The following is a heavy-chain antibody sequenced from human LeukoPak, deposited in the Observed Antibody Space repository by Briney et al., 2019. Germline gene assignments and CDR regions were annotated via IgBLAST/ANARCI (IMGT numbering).Heavy chain of an antibody. CDR1: GFNFDDYA. D-gene: IGHD2-21*01. V-gene: IGHV3-9*01. J-gene: IGHJ1*01. Sequence: PGVSLRLSWATSGFNFDDYAMHWVRQAPGKGLERVSGISWSSSTMGYADSVTGRFIISSDNAQKSLLLDMDSLRTEDSAFYYRAKSRSEYFDVGETFPNWGQGTRVTVSS. CDR2: ISWSSSTM. CDR3: AKSRSEYFDVGETFPN.